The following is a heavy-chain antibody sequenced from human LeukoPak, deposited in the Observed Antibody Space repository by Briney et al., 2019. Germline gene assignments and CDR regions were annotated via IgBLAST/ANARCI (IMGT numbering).Heavy chain of an antibody. D-gene: IGHD2-2*01. V-gene: IGHV3-23*01. CDR3: AKSGHQLLMNWFDP. J-gene: IGHJ5*02. CDR1: GFIFSSYA. CDR2: ISGSGGNT. Sequence: GSLRLSCAASGFIFSSYAMSWVRQAPGKGLEWVSAISGSGGNTYYADSVKGRFTISRNNSKNTLYLQMNSLRAEDTAVYYCAKSGHQLLMNWFDPWGQGTLVTVSS.